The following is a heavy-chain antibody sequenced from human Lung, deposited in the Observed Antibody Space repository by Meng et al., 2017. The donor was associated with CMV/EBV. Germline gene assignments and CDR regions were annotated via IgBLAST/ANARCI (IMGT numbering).Heavy chain of an antibody. V-gene: IGHV3-21*01. CDR1: GFTFSTYN. D-gene: IGHD1-26*01. J-gene: IGHJ4*02. Sequence: SCAASGFTFSTYNMNWVRQAPGKGLEWVSSISSSSNYIYYADSVKGRFTISRDNAKNSLYLQMNSLRAEDTAVYYCARDPSGGSYHFDYWGQGTXVTVSS. CDR2: ISSSSNYI. CDR3: ARDPSGGSYHFDY.